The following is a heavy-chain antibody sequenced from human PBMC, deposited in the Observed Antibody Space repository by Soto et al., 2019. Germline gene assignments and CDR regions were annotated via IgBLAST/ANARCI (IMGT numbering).Heavy chain of an antibody. CDR1: GGTISNIDW. CDR3: ARAAIGGSSWPFDY. J-gene: IGHJ4*02. Sequence: SETQSLPCAVSGGTISNIDWWRWVRQPPGKGLEWIGEIYHSGSTNYNPSLKSRVTISVDKSKNQFSLKLSSVTAADTAVYYCARAAIGGSSWPFDYWGQGTLVTVSS. CDR2: IYHSGST. V-gene: IGHV4-4*02. D-gene: IGHD6-13*01.